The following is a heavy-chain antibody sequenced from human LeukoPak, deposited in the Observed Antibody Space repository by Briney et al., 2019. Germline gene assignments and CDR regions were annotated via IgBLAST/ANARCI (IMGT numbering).Heavy chain of an antibody. Sequence: SETLSLTCTVSGGSVYTSDYYWGWVRQPPGKGPEWIGDIFYTGKTNYNPSLKSRVSISIDTSKNQFSLKLTSVTAADTAVYYCARVFDSWGQGTLVTASS. J-gene: IGHJ4*02. CDR2: IFYTGKT. CDR3: ARVFDS. V-gene: IGHV4-39*07. CDR1: GGSVYTSDYY.